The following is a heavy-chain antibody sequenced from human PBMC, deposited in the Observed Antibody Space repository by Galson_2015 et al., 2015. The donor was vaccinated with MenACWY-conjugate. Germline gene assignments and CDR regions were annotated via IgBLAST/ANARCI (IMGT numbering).Heavy chain of an antibody. D-gene: IGHD1-26*01. V-gene: IGHV4-59*01. CDR3: ARWEASLNAFEI. Sequence: LSLTCTVFGASITSNYWSWFRQPPGKGLEWIAYIRENGDLKDNPPFKSRVTMSVDTSNSHFSLKLSSVTAADTAVYYCARWEASLNAFEIWGRGTMVTVSS. CDR2: IRENGDL. CDR1: GASITSNY. J-gene: IGHJ3*02.